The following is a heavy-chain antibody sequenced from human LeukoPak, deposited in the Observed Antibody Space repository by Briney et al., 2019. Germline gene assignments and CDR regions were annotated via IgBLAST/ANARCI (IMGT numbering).Heavy chain of an antibody. J-gene: IGHJ1*01. CDR2: INGAGSST. CDR3: ARDLFFSDAGYSSGWRAEYFHH. Sequence: GGSLRLSCAASGFTFSSHWMHWVREAPGKGLVWVSRINGAGSSTSYADSVKGRFTVSRDNAKNTLNLQMNSLRAEDTAVYYCARDLFFSDAGYSSGWRAEYFHHWGQGALVTVSS. D-gene: IGHD6-19*01. V-gene: IGHV3-74*01. CDR1: GFTFSSHW.